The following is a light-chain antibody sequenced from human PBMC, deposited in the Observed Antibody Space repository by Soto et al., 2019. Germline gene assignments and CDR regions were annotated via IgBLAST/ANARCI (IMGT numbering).Light chain of an antibody. V-gene: IGKV3-20*01. CDR1: QSVDRNF. CDR3: HQYAHSPLT. CDR2: DVS. Sequence: EIVLTQSPGTLSLSPGESATLSCRASQSVDRNFLAWFQHKPGQAPRLLIYDVSNRATGIPDRFSASGSGTEFTLTVSRLEPEDFAVYYCHQYAHSPLTFGGGTKVETK. J-gene: IGKJ4*01.